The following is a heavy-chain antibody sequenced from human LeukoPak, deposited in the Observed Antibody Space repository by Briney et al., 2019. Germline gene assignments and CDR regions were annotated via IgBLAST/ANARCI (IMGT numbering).Heavy chain of an antibody. V-gene: IGHV1-8*01. CDR2: MNPDSGNT. J-gene: IGHJ4*02. CDR3: AVHLPGDYLDR. CDR1: GFAFNIYD. Sequence: GASVNVSCKASGFAFNIYDINWVRQATGQGLEWMGWMNPDSGNTGFAQKFQGRVTMTRNTSITTAYMELSSLRSEDTAVYYCAVHLPGDYLDRWGKGTLVTVSS.